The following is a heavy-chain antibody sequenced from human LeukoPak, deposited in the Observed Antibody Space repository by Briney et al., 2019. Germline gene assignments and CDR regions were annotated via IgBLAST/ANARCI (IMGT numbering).Heavy chain of an antibody. Sequence: ASVKVSCMASGYTFTSYGISWVRQAPGQGLEWMGWISAYNGNTNYAQKLQGRVTMTTDTSTSTAYLELRSLRSDDTAVYYCARGGGRDGYNRQGYFDFWGQGTLVTVSS. V-gene: IGHV1-18*01. D-gene: IGHD5-24*01. CDR3: ARGGGRDGYNRQGYFDF. CDR2: ISAYNGNT. J-gene: IGHJ4*02. CDR1: GYTFTSYG.